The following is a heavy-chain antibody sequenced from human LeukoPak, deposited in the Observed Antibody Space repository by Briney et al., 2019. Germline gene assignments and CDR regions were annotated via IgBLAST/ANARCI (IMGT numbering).Heavy chain of an antibody. Sequence: SETLSLTCTVSGGSISSYYWSWIRQPAGKGLEWIGRIYTSGSTNYNPSLKSRVTISGDKCKNQFSLKLSSVTAADTAVYYCARLKLTDNWFDPWGQGTLVTDSS. J-gene: IGHJ5*02. CDR2: IYTSGST. V-gene: IGHV4-4*07. CDR1: GGSISSYY. D-gene: IGHD5-24*01. CDR3: ARLKLTDNWFDP.